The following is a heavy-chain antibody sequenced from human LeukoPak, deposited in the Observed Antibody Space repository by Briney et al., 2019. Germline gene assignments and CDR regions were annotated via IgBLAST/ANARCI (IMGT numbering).Heavy chain of an antibody. J-gene: IGHJ5*02. CDR3: ARSVTNLGNTRWKNWFDP. Sequence: PSETLSLTCTVSGDSISSTSHYWGWIRQPPGKGLEWIGSIYHSGSTYYNPSLKSRVTISVDTSKNQFSLKLSSVTAADTAVYYCARSVTNLGNTRWKNWFDPWGQGTLATVSS. D-gene: IGHD1/OR15-1a*01. CDR2: IYHSGST. CDR1: GDSISSTSHY. V-gene: IGHV4-39*07.